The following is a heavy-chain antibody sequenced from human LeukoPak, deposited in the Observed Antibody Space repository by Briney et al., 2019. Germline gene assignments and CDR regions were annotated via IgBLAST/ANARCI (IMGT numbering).Heavy chain of an antibody. CDR2: IYYSGST. CDR3: ARHAGYCSSTSCYELAADY. V-gene: IGHV4-59*08. J-gene: IGHJ4*02. CDR1: GGSISSYY. Sequence: SETLSLTCTVSGGSISSYYWSWIRQPPGKGLEWIGYIYYSGSTNYNPSLKSRVTISVDTSKNQFSLKLSSVTAADTAVYYCARHAGYCSSTSCYELAADYWGQGTLATVSS. D-gene: IGHD2-2*01.